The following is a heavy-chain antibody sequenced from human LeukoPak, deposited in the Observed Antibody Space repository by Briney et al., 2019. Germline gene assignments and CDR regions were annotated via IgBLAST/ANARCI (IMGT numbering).Heavy chain of an antibody. CDR3: ARGPPQTYFHGNGYYYFDY. J-gene: IGHJ4*02. D-gene: IGHD3-22*01. CDR1: GGSISSGGYY. CDR2: ITHSGST. V-gene: IGHV4-30-2*01. Sequence: PSQTLSLTCTVSGGSISSGGYYWSWIRQPPGKGLEWIGEITHSGSTNYNPSLKSRVIISTDTSNNQFSLKLSSVTAADTAVYYCARGPPQTYFHGNGYYYFDYWGQGTLVTVSS.